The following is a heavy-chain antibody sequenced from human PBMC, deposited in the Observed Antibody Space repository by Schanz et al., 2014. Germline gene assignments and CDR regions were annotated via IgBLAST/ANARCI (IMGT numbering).Heavy chain of an antibody. V-gene: IGHV3-11*03. D-gene: IGHD4-17*01. CDR2: ISSGSSYA. CDR3: ARPRFDYGEVDY. CDR1: GFTFSDYY. Sequence: VQLLESGGGLVQPGGSLRLSCAASGFTFSDYYMSWIRQAPGKGLEWVSDISSGSSYANYADSVRGRFTISRDRFQNTLYLRMSSLRAEDTAVYYCARPRFDYGEVDYWGQGTLVTVSS. J-gene: IGHJ4*02.